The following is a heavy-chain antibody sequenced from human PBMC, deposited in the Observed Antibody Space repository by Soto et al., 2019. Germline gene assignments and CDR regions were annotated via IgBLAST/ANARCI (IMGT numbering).Heavy chain of an antibody. CDR1: GGSISSYY. V-gene: IGHV4-59*01. CDR2: IYYSGST. D-gene: IGHD1-26*01. J-gene: IGHJ6*02. Sequence: PSETLSLTCTVSGGSISSYYWSWIRQPPGKGLEWIGYIYYSGSTNYNPSLKSRVTISVDTSKNQFSLKLSSVTAADTAVYYCATGIVGATRDYYYYGMDVWGQGTTVTVSS. CDR3: ATGIVGATRDYYYYGMDV.